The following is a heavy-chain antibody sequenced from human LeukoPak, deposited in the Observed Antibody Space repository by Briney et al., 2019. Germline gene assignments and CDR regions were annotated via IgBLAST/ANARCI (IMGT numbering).Heavy chain of an antibody. CDR2: VYYSGST. V-gene: IGHV4-39*01. CDR1: GGSISSSSYY. CDR3: DMGQVRYYDSSGYYPPVDAFDI. D-gene: IGHD3-22*01. Sequence: SETLSLTCTVSGGSISSSSYYWGWIRQPPGKGLEWIGRVYYSGSTYYNPSLKSRVTISVDTSKNQFSLKLSSVTAADTAVYYCDMGQVRYYDSSGYYPPVDAFDIWGQGTMVTVSS. J-gene: IGHJ3*02.